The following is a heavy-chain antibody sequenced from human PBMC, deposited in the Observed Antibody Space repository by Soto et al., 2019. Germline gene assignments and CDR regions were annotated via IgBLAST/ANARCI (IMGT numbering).Heavy chain of an antibody. V-gene: IGHV4-30-2*01. Sequence: QLQLQEAGSGLVKPSQTLSLTCAVSGGAISSGGYSWTWIRQPPGKGLEWIGYICHSGNTYYNPSFKCRVTISGDKAKNHFTLNLSSVTAADTAVYYCASNVGADVALDVWGQGTMVTVSS. D-gene: IGHD2-15*01. CDR1: GGAISSGGYS. CDR3: ASNVGADVALDV. J-gene: IGHJ3*01. CDR2: ICHSGNT.